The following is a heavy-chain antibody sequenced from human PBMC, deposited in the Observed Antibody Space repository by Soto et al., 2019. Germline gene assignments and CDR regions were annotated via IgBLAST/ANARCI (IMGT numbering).Heavy chain of an antibody. Sequence: SETLSLTCAVYGGSFSGYYWSWIRQPPGKGLEWIGEINHSGSTNYNPSLKSRVTISVDTSKNQFSLKLSSVTAADTAVYYCARGRRYSGYDKRGLFDYWGQGTLVTVSS. D-gene: IGHD5-12*01. CDR3: ARGRRYSGYDKRGLFDY. CDR2: INHSGST. CDR1: GGSFSGYY. J-gene: IGHJ4*02. V-gene: IGHV4-34*01.